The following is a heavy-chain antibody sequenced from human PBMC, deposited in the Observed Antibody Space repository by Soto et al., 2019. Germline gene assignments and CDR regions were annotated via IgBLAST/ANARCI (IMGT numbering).Heavy chain of an antibody. CDR1: CYTFKSYD. J-gene: IGHJ6*02. CDR2: ISGHNGKA. CDR3: ARKGYIGKFAMDV. D-gene: IGHD5-12*01. Sequence: QVQLMQTGAEVKEPGASVTVACQASCYTFKSYDVMWVRKAPGQGLEWMGWISGHNGKADYVENFQGRVIMTPDTSTATASMDLRSLRSDHTAVYYGARKGYIGKFAMDVWGQRATVTVSS. V-gene: IGHV1-18*04.